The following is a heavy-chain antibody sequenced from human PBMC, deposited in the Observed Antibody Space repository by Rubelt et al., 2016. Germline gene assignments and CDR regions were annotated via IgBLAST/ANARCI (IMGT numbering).Heavy chain of an antibody. V-gene: IGHV4-59*01. CDR3: ARVSYYYGSGSYLFDP. CDR1: GGSISSYY. J-gene: IGHJ5*02. D-gene: IGHD3-10*01. CDR2: IYYSGST. Sequence: QVQLQESGPGLVKPSETLSLTCTVSGGSISSYYWSWIRQPPGKGLEWIGSIYYSGSTYYNPSLTSRVTFSVDPSMTQFSLKLSSLTAADTAVYYCARVSYYYGSGSYLFDPWGQGTLVTVSS.